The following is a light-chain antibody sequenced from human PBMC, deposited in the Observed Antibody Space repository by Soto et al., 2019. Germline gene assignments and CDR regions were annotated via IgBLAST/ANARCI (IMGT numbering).Light chain of an antibody. V-gene: IGLV2-14*01. CDR1: SSDVGGYNY. J-gene: IGLJ1*01. Sequence: QAVLTQPASVSGSPGQSITIYCTGTSSDVGGYNYVSWYQHHPGEAPKLMIFEVTKRPSGVSSRFSGSKSGNTASLTISGLQSEYEADYFCNPYPPTSTSVFGSGPK. CDR3: NPYPPTSTSV. CDR2: EVT.